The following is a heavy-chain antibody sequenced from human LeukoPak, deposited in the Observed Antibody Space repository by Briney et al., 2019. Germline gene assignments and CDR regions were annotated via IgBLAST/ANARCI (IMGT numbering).Heavy chain of an antibody. CDR3: AKEDGATMVRGVAAYGMDV. V-gene: IGHV3-7*01. CDR1: GFSFNSYW. Sequence: GGSLRLSCAASGFSFNSYWMSWVRQAPGTGLEWVANIRQDGSERYYADSLKGRFTISRDNAKNSLYLQMNSLRAEDTAMYYCAKEDGATMVRGVAAYGMDVWGQGTTVTVSS. D-gene: IGHD3-10*01. J-gene: IGHJ6*02. CDR2: IRQDGSER.